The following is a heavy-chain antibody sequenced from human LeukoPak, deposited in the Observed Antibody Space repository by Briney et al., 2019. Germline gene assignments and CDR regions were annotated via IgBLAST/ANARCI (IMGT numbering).Heavy chain of an antibody. CDR1: GGSISSYY. J-gene: IGHJ4*02. CDR2: LYYSGST. Sequence: SETLSLTCTVSGGSISSYYWSWIRQPPGKGLEWIGYLYYSGSTNYNPSLKSRVTISVDTSKNQFSLKLSSVTAADTAVYYCASRYGDYGGNFDYWGQGTLVTVSS. CDR3: ASRYGDYGGNFDY. V-gene: IGHV4-59*12. D-gene: IGHD4-17*01.